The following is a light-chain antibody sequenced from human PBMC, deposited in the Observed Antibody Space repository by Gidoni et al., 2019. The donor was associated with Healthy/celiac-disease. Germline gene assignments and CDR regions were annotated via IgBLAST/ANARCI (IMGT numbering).Light chain of an antibody. V-gene: IGLV2-14*01. CDR2: EVS. CDR3: SSYTSSNTYV. CDR1: SSDVGGYKY. Sequence: QSALTQPASGSGSPGQSITISCTGTSSDVGGYKYVSWYQQHPGKAPKLIIYEVSNRPSGVSNRFSGSKSGNTASLTISGLQAEDEADYYCSSYTSSNTYVFGTGTKVTVL. J-gene: IGLJ1*01.